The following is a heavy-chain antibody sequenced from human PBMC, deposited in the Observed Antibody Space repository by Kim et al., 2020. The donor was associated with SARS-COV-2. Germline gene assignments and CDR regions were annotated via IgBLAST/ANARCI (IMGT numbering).Heavy chain of an antibody. V-gene: IGHV4-30-2*04. D-gene: IGHD2-21*02. Sequence: RVTISVDTSKNQFSLKLSSVTAADTAVYYCARVSALYCGGDCYWSWFDPWGQGTLVTVSS. J-gene: IGHJ5*02. CDR3: ARVSALYCGGDCYWSWFDP.